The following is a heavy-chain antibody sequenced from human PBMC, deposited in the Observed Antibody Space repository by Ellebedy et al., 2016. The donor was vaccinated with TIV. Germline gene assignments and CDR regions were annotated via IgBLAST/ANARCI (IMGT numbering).Heavy chain of an antibody. CDR1: GGSFSGYY. Sequence: GSLRLSXAVYGGSFSGYYWSWIRQPPGKGLEWIGEINHSGSTNYNPSLKSRVTISVDTSKNQFSLKLSSVTAADTAVYYCARHPGMDVWGQGTTVTVSS. CDR3: ARHPGMDV. V-gene: IGHV4-34*01. J-gene: IGHJ6*02. CDR2: INHSGST.